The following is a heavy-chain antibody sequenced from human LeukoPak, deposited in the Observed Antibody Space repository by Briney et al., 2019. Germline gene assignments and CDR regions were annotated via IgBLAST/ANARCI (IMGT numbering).Heavy chain of an antibody. J-gene: IGHJ6*03. CDR1: GGSISSSSYY. V-gene: IGHV4-39*07. CDR3: ARDKYRYYDSSGYRRAYYYYMDV. D-gene: IGHD3-22*01. Sequence: PSETLSLTCTVSGGSISSSSYYWGWIRQPPGKGLEWIGSIYYSGSTYYNPSLKSRVTISVDTSKNQFSLKLSSVTAADTAVYYCARDKYRYYDSSGYRRAYYYYMDVWGKGTTVTISS. CDR2: IYYSGST.